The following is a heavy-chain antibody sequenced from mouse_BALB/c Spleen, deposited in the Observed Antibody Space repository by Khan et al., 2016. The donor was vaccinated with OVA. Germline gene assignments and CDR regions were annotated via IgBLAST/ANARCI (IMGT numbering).Heavy chain of an antibody. D-gene: IGHD2-12*01. V-gene: IGHV1S136*01. Sequence: VQLKESGPELVKPGASVKMSCKASGYTFTSYVMHWVKQKPGLGLEWIGYIYPFNDDTKYNEKFKGKATLTSDKSSSTAYMELNSLTSEDSAVYYFAPVGTYDVSFAFWGQGNLVTVSP. CDR2: IYPFNDDT. CDR3: APVGTYDVSFAF. CDR1: GYTFTSYV. J-gene: IGHJ3*01.